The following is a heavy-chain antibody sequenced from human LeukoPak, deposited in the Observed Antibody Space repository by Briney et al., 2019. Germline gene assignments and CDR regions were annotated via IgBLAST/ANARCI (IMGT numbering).Heavy chain of an antibody. CDR3: ARVLYNGGYIQY. CDR1: GFTFSAFW. J-gene: IGHJ1*01. D-gene: IGHD2-2*02. CDR2: ISSDGSNT. Sequence: GGSLRLSCAASGFTFSAFWMHWVRQAPGKGLVWVSRISSDGSNTPYADPVKGRFTISRDDSKSIVYLQMNGLRSEDTAVYYCARVLYNGGYIQYWGQGTLVTVSS. V-gene: IGHV3-74*03.